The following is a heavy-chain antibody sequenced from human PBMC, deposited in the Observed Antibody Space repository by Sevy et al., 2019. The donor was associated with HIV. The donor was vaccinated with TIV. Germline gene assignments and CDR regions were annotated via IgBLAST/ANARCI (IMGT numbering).Heavy chain of an antibody. V-gene: IGHV3-7*01. CDR1: GFTFISHW. J-gene: IGHJ4*02. CDR3: ARDGIAPGIYFDS. CDR2: IKQDGSEK. D-gene: IGHD6-13*01. Sequence: GGSPRLSCAASGFTFISHWMSWVRQAPGKGPEWVANIKQDGSEKYYVDSVKGRFTISRDNARNTLYLQVNSLRAEDTAVYFCARDGIAPGIYFDSWGQGTLVTVSS.